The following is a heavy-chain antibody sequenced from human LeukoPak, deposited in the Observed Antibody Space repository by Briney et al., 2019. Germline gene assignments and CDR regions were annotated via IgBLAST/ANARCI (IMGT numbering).Heavy chain of an antibody. Sequence: GGSLRLSCAASGFTFSSYSMNWVRQAPGKGLEWVSSISGSSSYIYYADSVKGRFTISRDNAKNSLYLQMNSLRAEDTAVYYCARCRSSSERYFDYWGQGTLVTVSS. J-gene: IGHJ4*02. CDR3: ARCRSSSERYFDY. CDR2: ISGSSSYI. V-gene: IGHV3-21*01. D-gene: IGHD6-13*01. CDR1: GFTFSSYS.